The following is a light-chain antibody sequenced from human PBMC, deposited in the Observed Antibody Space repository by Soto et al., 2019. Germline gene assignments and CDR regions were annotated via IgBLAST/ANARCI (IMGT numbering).Light chain of an antibody. CDR3: SSYTTSSSYV. CDR2: DVT. CDR1: SSDVGGYIY. J-gene: IGLJ1*01. Sequence: QSVLTQPASVSGSPGQSITISFTGTSSDVGGYIYVSWYQQHPGKAPKLMIYDVTSRPSGVSYRSSGSKSGNTASLTISGLQAEDEADYYCSSYTTSSSYVFGTGTKVTVL. V-gene: IGLV2-14*01.